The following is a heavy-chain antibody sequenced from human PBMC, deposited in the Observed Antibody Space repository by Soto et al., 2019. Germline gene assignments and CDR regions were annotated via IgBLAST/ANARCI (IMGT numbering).Heavy chain of an antibody. CDR1: GCSFTSYW. D-gene: IGHD3-3*01. CDR3: ARQGFLEPPRYYYYGMDV. Sequence: PGESLKISCKGSGCSFTSYWIGWVRQMPGKGLEWMGIIYPGDSDTRYSPSFQGQVTISADKSISTAYLQWSSLKASDTAMYYFARQGFLEPPRYYYYGMDVWGQGTTVTVSS. J-gene: IGHJ6*02. V-gene: IGHV5-51*01. CDR2: IYPGDSDT.